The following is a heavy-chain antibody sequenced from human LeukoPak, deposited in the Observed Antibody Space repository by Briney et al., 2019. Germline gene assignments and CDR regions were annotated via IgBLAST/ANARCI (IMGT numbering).Heavy chain of an antibody. Sequence: PSETLSLTCTVSGGSISSYYWSWIRQPPGKGLEWIGYIYYSGSTNYNPSLKSRVTISVDTSKNQFSLKLSSVTAADMAVYYCARGAEKGSDYWGQGTLVTVSS. CDR1: GGSISSYY. J-gene: IGHJ4*02. V-gene: IGHV4-59*01. CDR3: ARGAEKGSDY. D-gene: IGHD3-10*01. CDR2: IYYSGST.